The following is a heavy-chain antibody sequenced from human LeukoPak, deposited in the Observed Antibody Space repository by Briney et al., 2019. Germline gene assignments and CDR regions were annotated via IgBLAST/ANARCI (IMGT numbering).Heavy chain of an antibody. V-gene: IGHV3-23*01. CDR1: GHTFGTYA. D-gene: IGHD3-9*01. Sequence: GGSLRLSCVASGHTFGTYAMSWVRQAPGKGLEWASAISGSGGSTYYADSVKGRFTISRDNSKTTLYLQMNSLRAEDTAVYYCAKDLRIRYFDWSNPWGQGTLVTVSS. CDR3: AKDLRIRYFDWSNP. J-gene: IGHJ5*02. CDR2: ISGSGGST.